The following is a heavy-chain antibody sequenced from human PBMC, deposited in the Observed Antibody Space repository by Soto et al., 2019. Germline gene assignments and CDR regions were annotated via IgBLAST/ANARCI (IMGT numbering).Heavy chain of an antibody. CDR1: GYDFTAYD. D-gene: IGHD6-13*01. CDR2: MNPINGAT. V-gene: IGHV1-8*02. CDR3: GRGPSPRAPAGGTPYYYAMDV. J-gene: IGHJ6*02. Sequence: QVQLVQSGAEVKQSGASVKVSCKASGYDFTAYDINWVRQASGQGLEWMGWMNPINGATGSARRCQGSVSTTRNTATATAYLELTSLRSDDSAVYYCGRGPSPRAPAGGTPYYYAMDVWGQGTTVTVSS.